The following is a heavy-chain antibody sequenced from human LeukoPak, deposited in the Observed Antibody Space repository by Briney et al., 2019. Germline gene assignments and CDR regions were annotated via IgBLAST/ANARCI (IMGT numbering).Heavy chain of an antibody. CDR3: AREGRYYDSSGYPDFAFDY. J-gene: IGHJ4*02. V-gene: IGHV3-30*04. D-gene: IGHD3-22*01. CDR1: GFSFSYYA. Sequence: PGGSLRLSCAASGFSFSYYAMHWLRQAPGKGLEWVAVISYDGTNKYYADSVKGRFTISRDNSKNTLYLQMNSLRAEDTAVYYCAREGRYYDSSGYPDFAFDYWGQGTLVTVSS. CDR2: ISYDGTNK.